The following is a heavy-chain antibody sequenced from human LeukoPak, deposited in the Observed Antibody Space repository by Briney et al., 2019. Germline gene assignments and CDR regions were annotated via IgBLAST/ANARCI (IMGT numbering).Heavy chain of an antibody. CDR1: GFTFSSYA. D-gene: IGHD3-3*01. CDR3: ARGKYDFWSGYSPFDY. V-gene: IGHV3-23*01. CDR2: ISGSGGST. J-gene: IGHJ4*02. Sequence: GGSLRLSCAASGFTFSSYAMSWVRQAPGKGLEWVSAISGSGGSTYYADSVKGRFTISRDNSKNTLYLQMNSLRAEDTAVYYCARGKYDFWSGYSPFDYWGQGALVTVSS.